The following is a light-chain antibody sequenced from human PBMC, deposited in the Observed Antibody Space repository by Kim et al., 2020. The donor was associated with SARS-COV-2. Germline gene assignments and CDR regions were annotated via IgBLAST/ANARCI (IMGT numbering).Light chain of an antibody. J-gene: IGLJ3*02. CDR1: SGHSSDA. Sequence: SVELTCTLSSGHSSDAIEWHQQQPEKGPRYLMKLNSDGSHSKGDGIPDRFSGSSSGAERYLTISSLQSEDEADYYCQTWGTGIRVFGGGTQLTVL. CDR2: LNSDGSH. CDR3: QTWGTGIRV. V-gene: IGLV4-69*01.